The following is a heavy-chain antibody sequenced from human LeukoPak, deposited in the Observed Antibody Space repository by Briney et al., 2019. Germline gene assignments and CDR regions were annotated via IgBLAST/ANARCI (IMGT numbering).Heavy chain of an antibody. D-gene: IGHD3-22*01. J-gene: IGHJ3*02. CDR1: GGSISSSTYY. V-gene: IGHV4-39*07. CDR2: ISYSGST. Sequence: SETLSLTCTVSGGSISSSTYYWGWIRQPPGKGLEWIGTISYSGSTYYNPSLKSRVTISVDTSKNQFSLKLSSVTAADTAVYYCASSYDSSGYCFGAFHIWGQGTMATVSS. CDR3: ASSYDSSGYCFGAFHI.